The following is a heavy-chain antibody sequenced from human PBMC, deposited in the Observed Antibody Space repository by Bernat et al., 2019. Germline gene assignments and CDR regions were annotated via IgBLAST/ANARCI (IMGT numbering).Heavy chain of an antibody. CDR3: ATGFGDH. CDR1: GFSFTSTW. Sequence: EVQLVESRGGSVKPGGSLRLSCAASGFSFTSTWMSWVRQAPGKGLEWVGRIRTRTDAGTTDYTAPVKGRFTISRDDSKNALYLQMNSLKIEDTAVYYCATGFGDHWGQGTLVTVSS. CDR2: IRTRTDAGTT. J-gene: IGHJ4*02. V-gene: IGHV3-15*01. D-gene: IGHD2-21*01.